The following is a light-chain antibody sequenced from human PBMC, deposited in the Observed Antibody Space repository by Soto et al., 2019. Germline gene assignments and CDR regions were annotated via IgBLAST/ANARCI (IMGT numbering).Light chain of an antibody. Sequence: EIQMTQSPSSLSASVGDRVTITCRASQGISTYLVWYQQKPGKAPKXLIYGASTLQSGVPSRFTGSGSGTEFTLTISSLQPDDFATYYCQQLNSYPRTFGQGTKVDIK. CDR1: QGISTY. V-gene: IGKV1-9*01. J-gene: IGKJ1*01. CDR2: GAS. CDR3: QQLNSYPRT.